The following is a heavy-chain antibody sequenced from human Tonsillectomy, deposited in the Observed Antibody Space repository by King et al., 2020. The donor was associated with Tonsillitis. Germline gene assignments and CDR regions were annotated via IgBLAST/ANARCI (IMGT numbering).Heavy chain of an antibody. D-gene: IGHD4/OR15-4a*01. J-gene: IGHJ3*02. V-gene: IGHV3-74*01. CDR2: INSDGSST. CDR3: AKEGGSAGSYGVDI. Sequence: VQLVESGGGLVHPGGSLRLSCAASGFTFRSFWMHWVRQAPGKGLVWVSRINSDGSSTSYADSVKGRFTISRDTAKNTLYLQMNSLRAEDTAVYYCAKEGGSAGSYGVDIWGQGTMVTVSS. CDR1: GFTFRSFW.